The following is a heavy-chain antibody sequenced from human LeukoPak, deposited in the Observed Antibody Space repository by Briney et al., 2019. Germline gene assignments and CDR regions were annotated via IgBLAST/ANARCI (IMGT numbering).Heavy chain of an antibody. CDR3: ARCIPAAGGNRFDP. D-gene: IGHD6-13*01. Sequence: KPSETLSLTCTVSGGYVTSYYWGWIRRSPGKGLEWIGYMYHSGSFNYSPSLKTRVTISIDTSKNQFSLKLTSVTAADTAVYYCARCIPAAGGNRFDPWGQGTLVTVS. CDR1: GGYVTSYY. V-gene: IGHV4-59*08. CDR2: MYHSGSF. J-gene: IGHJ5*02.